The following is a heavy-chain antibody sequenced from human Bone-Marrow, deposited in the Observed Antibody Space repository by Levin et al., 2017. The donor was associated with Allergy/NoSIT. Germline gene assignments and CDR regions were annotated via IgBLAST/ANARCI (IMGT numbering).Heavy chain of an antibody. CDR2: VSYDGSNK. Sequence: PGESLKISCAASGFTFSSYDMHWVRQAPGKGLEWVAIVSYDGSNKYYADSVKGRFTISRDNSKNTVFLQMNSLRLQDTAVYYCAKEGPASILHYFDSWGQGTLVTVSS. D-gene: IGHD2-21*01. V-gene: IGHV3-30*18. CDR3: AKEGPASILHYFDS. CDR1: GFTFSSYD. J-gene: IGHJ4*02.